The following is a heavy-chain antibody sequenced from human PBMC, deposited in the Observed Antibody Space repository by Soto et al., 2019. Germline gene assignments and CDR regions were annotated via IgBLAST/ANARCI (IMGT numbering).Heavy chain of an antibody. D-gene: IGHD1-1*01. J-gene: IGHJ4*02. CDR1: GFMFSNHG. CDR3: VRGDNWNDEASDY. V-gene: IGHV3-33*01. Sequence: QVQLVESGGGVVQPGRSLRLSCAASGFMFSNHGMHWVRQAPGTGLEWVAVIWSDGNNRYYADSVKGRFTISRDNSKNTEELQMNSLRAEDTAVYYCVRGDNWNDEASDYWGQGTLVTVSS. CDR2: IWSDGNNR.